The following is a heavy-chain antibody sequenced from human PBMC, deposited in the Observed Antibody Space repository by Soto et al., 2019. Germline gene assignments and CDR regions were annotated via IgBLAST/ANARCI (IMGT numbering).Heavy chain of an antibody. CDR3: AGEQVAGPKAHRVDI. CDR1: GGSISNYY. Sequence: SETLSLTCTVSGGSISNYYWTWIRQPPGKRLEWIGYVDYRGTTNYNPSLKSRVTISVDTPKDQFSLKITSVTAADTAVYYCAGEQVAGPKAHRVDILGKGKMVTVSS. V-gene: IGHV4-59*01. J-gene: IGHJ3*02. CDR2: VDYRGTT. D-gene: IGHD6-19*01.